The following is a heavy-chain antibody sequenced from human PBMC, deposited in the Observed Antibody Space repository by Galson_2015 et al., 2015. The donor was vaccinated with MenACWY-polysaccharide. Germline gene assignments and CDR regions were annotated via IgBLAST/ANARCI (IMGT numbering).Heavy chain of an antibody. J-gene: IGHJ1*01. CDR2: IFTQSGGA. V-gene: IGHV1-2*06. D-gene: IGHD4-23*01. CDR3: AKEGGPGGRLQWH. Sequence: SVKVSCKASGYTFTVSVIQWLRQAPGQAPEWVGRIFTQSGGAHYARQFEGKVTMTRATSITTAYLEVLSLTSDDTAVYYCAKEGGPGGRLQWHWGQGTLVTVSS. CDR1: GYTFTVSV.